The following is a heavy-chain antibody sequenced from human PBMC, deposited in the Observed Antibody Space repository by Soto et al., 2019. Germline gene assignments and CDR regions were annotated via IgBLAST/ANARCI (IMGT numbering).Heavy chain of an antibody. J-gene: IGHJ5*02. CDR1: GGSISSGGYY. Sequence: QVQLQESGPGLVKPSQTLSLTCTVSGGSISSGGYYWSWIRQHPGKGLEWIGYIYYSGSTYYNPSLKSRVRLSVDTSKIQFSLQLSSVTAADTAVYYCARDIGYYYGSGSYGPGWFDPWGQGTLVTVSS. CDR3: ARDIGYYYGSGSYGPGWFDP. V-gene: IGHV4-31*03. D-gene: IGHD3-10*01. CDR2: IYYSGST.